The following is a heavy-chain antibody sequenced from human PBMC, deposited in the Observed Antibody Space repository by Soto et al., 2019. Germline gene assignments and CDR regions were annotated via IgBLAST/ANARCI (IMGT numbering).Heavy chain of an antibody. J-gene: IGHJ4*02. CDR1: GGSISSSSYY. CDR2: IYYSGST. D-gene: IGHD4-17*01. CDR3: ASLLYDYGDYFDY. Sequence: SETLSLTCTVSGGSISSSSYYWGWIRQPPGKGLEWIGSIYYSGSTYYNPSLKSRVTISVDTSKNQFSLKLSSVTAADTAVYYCASLLYDYGDYFDYWGQGTLVTVSS. V-gene: IGHV4-39*01.